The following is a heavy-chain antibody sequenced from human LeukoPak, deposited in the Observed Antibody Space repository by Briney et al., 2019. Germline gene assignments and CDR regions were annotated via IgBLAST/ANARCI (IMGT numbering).Heavy chain of an antibody. Sequence: GGSLRLSCAGSGFALKSYSLRWVRQAPGKGLEWVANISPEGSDKYYKDSVKGRFTVSRDNAKNSLYLQMNSLRAEDTAVYYCARGDGYNSYYFDYWGQGTLVTVSS. CDR2: ISPEGSDK. CDR3: ARGDGYNSYYFDY. CDR1: GFALKSYS. J-gene: IGHJ4*02. D-gene: IGHD5-24*01. V-gene: IGHV3-7*03.